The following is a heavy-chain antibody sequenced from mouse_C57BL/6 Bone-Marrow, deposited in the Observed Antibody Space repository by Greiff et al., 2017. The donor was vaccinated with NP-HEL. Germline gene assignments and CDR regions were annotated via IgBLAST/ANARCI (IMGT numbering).Heavy chain of an antibody. CDR2: IDPSDSYT. CDR3: AREITTVVATGGY. Sequence: QVQLKQPGAELVKPGASVKLSCKASGYTFTSYWMQWVKQRPRQGLEWIGEIDPSDSYTNYNQKFKGKATLTVDTSSSTAYMQLSSLTSEDSAVYYCAREITTVVATGGYWGQGTTLTVSS. J-gene: IGHJ2*01. V-gene: IGHV1-50*01. D-gene: IGHD1-1*01. CDR1: GYTFTSYW.